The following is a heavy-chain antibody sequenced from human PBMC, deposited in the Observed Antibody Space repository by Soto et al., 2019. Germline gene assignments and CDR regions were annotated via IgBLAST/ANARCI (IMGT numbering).Heavy chain of an antibody. CDR1: GGSFSGYY. CDR2: INHSVST. CDR3: ARGQVELRFLEWLRGIYFDY. V-gene: IGHV4-34*01. D-gene: IGHD3-3*01. Sequence: SETLSLTCAVYGGSFSGYYWSWIRQPPGKGLEWIGEINHSVSTNYNPSLKSRVTISVDTSKNQFSLKLSSVTAADTAVYYCARGQVELRFLEWLRGIYFDYWGQGTLVTVSS. J-gene: IGHJ4*02.